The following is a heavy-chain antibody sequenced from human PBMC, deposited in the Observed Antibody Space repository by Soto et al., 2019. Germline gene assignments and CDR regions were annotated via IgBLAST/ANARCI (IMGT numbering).Heavy chain of an antibody. CDR1: GYTFTSYD. CDR3: ARVLRFLEWLPLVYYGMDV. CDR2: MNPNSGNT. D-gene: IGHD3-3*01. Sequence: GASVKVSCKASGYTFTSYDINWVRQATGQGLGWMGWMNPNSGNTGYAQKFQGRVTMTRNTSISTAYMELSSLRSEDTAVYYCARVLRFLEWLPLVYYGMDVWGQGTTVTVSS. J-gene: IGHJ6*02. V-gene: IGHV1-8*01.